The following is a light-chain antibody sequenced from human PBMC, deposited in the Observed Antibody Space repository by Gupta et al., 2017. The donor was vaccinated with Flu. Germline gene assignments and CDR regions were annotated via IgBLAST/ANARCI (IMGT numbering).Light chain of an antibody. J-gene: IGKJ5*01. CDR1: QSISSW. V-gene: IGKV1-5*03. CDR2: EAS. Sequence: IQITHSPSTLSASVGDRVTLTCRASQSISSWLAWYQQTPGKAPKLLIYEASSLESGVPSRFRGSGSRKEFTLTIRSLQPDDFTTYYCQQYNSYSITFGQGTRLEIK. CDR3: QQYNSYSIT.